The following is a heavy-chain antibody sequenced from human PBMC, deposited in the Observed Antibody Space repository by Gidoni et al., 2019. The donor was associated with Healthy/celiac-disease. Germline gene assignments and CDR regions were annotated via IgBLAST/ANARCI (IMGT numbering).Heavy chain of an antibody. Sequence: QVQLVESGGGVVQPGRSLRLSCAASGFTFSSYAMHWVRQAPGKGLEWVAVISYDGSNKYYADSVKGRFTISRDNSKNTLYLQMNSLRAEDTAVYYCAREEGYCSGGSCYDAFDIWGQGTMVTVSS. V-gene: IGHV3-30*01. CDR2: ISYDGSNK. CDR3: AREEGYCSGGSCYDAFDI. CDR1: GFTFSSYA. J-gene: IGHJ3*02. D-gene: IGHD2-15*01.